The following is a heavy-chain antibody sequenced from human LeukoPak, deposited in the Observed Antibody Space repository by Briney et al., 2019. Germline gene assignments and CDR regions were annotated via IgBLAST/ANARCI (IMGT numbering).Heavy chain of an antibody. Sequence: SETLSLTCTVSGGSISSYYWSWIRQPAGKGLEWIGRIYTSGSTNYNPSLTSRVTMSVDTSKNQFSLKLSSATAADTAVYYCARGRSERGFDPWGQGTLVTVSS. D-gene: IGHD1-14*01. CDR2: IYTSGST. J-gene: IGHJ5*02. V-gene: IGHV4-4*07. CDR1: GGSISSYY. CDR3: ARGRSERGFDP.